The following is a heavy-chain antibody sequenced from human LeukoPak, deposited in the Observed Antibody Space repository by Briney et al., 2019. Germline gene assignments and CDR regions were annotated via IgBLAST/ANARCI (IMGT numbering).Heavy chain of an antibody. D-gene: IGHD3-3*01. CDR3: ARDAEVGTLFGVLSRYNWFDP. J-gene: IGHJ5*02. V-gene: IGHV3-7*01. Sequence: GGSLRLSCAASGFTFSSYWMSWVRQAPGKGLEWVANIKQDGTEKYYADSVKGRFTISRDNAKKSLYLQMNSLRAEGTAVYYCARDAEVGTLFGVLSRYNWFDPWGQGALVTVSS. CDR2: IKQDGTEK. CDR1: GFTFSSYW.